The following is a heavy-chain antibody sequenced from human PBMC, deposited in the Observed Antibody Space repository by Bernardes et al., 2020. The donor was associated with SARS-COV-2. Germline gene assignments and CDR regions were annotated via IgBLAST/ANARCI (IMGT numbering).Heavy chain of an antibody. J-gene: IGHJ4*02. V-gene: IGHV5-51*01. D-gene: IGHD6-19*01. Sequence: TMTFSCKGSGYSFTSYWIGWVRQMPGTGLEWMGIIYPGDSDTRYSPSFQGQVTISADKSISTAYLQWSSLKASDTAMYYCARLSQVAVAGYWGQGTLVTVSS. CDR1: GYSFTSYW. CDR3: ARLSQVAVAGY. CDR2: IYPGDSDT.